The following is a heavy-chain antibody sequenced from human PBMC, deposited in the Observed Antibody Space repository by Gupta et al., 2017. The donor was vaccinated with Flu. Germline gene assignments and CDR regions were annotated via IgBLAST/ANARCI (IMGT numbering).Heavy chain of an antibody. CDR3: ARDNSMGDISWWFYP. Sequence: QVQLVQSGAEVKKPGTSVKLSCKASGYTFTGHYMPWARQAPGQGLEWMGIINPNGDRTWYEQKFQGRVTLTRDTSTSPDYLELSSLRPEDTAVYYCARDNSMGDISWWFYPWGQGTLVTVSS. D-gene: IGHD2-21*02. CDR1: GYTFTGHY. J-gene: IGHJ5*02. V-gene: IGHV1-46*01. CDR2: INPNGDRT.